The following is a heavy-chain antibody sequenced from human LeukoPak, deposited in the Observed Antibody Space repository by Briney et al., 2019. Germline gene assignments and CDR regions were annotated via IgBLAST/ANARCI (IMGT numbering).Heavy chain of an antibody. CDR2: ISSSSSYI. V-gene: IGHV3-23*01. Sequence: GGSLRLSCAASGFTFSSYAMSWVRQAPGKGLEWVSSISSSSSYIYYADSAKGRFTISRDNSKNTLYLQMNSLRAEDTAVYHCAKAPYNYERINYYYYMDVWGKGTTVTVSS. CDR1: GFTFSSYA. D-gene: IGHD5-18*01. J-gene: IGHJ6*03. CDR3: AKAPYNYERINYYYYMDV.